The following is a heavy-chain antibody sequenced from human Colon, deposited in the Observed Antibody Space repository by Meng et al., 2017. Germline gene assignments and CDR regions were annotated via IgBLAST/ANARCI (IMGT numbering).Heavy chain of an antibody. Sequence: GESLKISCAASGFTFSGSHMHWVRQVSGKGLEWVGHIRSKSDNYATAYSASVEGRFTISRDDSKNTAYLHMNSLKTEDTAVYYCSRRTESTHDFWGQGTLVTVSS. J-gene: IGHJ4*02. CDR3: SRRTESTHDF. CDR1: GFTFSGSH. CDR2: IRSKSDNYAT. V-gene: IGHV3-73*01.